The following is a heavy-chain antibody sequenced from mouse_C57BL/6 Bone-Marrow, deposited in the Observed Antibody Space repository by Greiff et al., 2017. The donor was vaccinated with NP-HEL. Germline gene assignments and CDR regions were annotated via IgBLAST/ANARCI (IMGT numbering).Heavy chain of an antibody. Sequence: VQLQQSGAELVRPGASVTLSCKASGYTFTDYEMHWVKQTPVHGLEWIGAIDPETGGTAYNQKFKGKAILTADKSSSTAYMELRSLTSEDSAVYYGTRGGWLLRGGYYFDYWGQGTTLTVSS. CDR1: GYTFTDYE. CDR2: IDPETGGT. V-gene: IGHV1-15*01. D-gene: IGHD2-3*01. J-gene: IGHJ2*01. CDR3: TRGGWLLRGGYYFDY.